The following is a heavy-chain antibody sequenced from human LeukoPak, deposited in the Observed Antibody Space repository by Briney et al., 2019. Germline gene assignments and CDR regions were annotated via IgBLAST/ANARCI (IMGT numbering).Heavy chain of an antibody. CDR2: ICGSGGST. V-gene: IGHV3-23*01. Sequence: PGGSLRLSCAASGFTFRSYAMNWVRQAPGKGLEWVSVICGSGGSTYYADSVKGRFTISRDNSKNTLYLQMNSLRAEDTAVYYCSLSGDNDAFDIWGQGTKVTVSS. D-gene: IGHD3-10*01. CDR3: SLSGDNDAFDI. J-gene: IGHJ3*02. CDR1: GFTFRSYA.